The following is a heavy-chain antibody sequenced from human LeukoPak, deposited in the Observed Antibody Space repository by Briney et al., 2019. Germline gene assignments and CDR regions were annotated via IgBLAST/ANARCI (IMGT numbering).Heavy chain of an antibody. CDR3: ARDKSIWQWLVEGSPYYYYYGMDV. J-gene: IGHJ6*02. Sequence: PGGSLRLSCAASGFTFSSYWMSWVRQAPGKGLEWVANIKQDGSEKYYVDSVKGRFTISRDNAKNSLYLQMNSLRAEDTAVYYCARDKSIWQWLVEGSPYYYYYGMDVWGQGTTVTVSS. CDR1: GFTFSSYW. V-gene: IGHV3-7*01. CDR2: IKQDGSEK. D-gene: IGHD6-19*01.